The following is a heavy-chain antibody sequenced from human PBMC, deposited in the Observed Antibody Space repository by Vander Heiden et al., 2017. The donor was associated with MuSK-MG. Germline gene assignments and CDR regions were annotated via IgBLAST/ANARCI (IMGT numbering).Heavy chain of an antibody. D-gene: IGHD3-10*01. V-gene: IGHV4-39*01. CDR3: ARLTKGVLPYYYYYMDV. J-gene: IGHJ6*03. CDR1: VGSISSSIYY. Sequence: QLQLQESGPGLVKPSETLSLTCTVSVGSISSSIYYGGCIRKPPGKGLEWIGSIYYSGSTYYNPSLKSRVTISVDTSKNQFSLKLSSVTAADTAVYYCARLTKGVLPYYYYYMDVWGKGTTVTVSS. CDR2: IYYSGST.